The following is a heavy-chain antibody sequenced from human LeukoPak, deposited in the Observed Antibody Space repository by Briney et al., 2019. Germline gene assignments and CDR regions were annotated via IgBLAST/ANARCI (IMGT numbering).Heavy chain of an antibody. CDR3: ARGKGPSYYYDSSGYLH. Sequence: GGSLRPSCAASGFTFSSYAMHWVRQAPGKGLEWVAVISYDGSNKYYADSVKGRFTISRDNSKNTLYLQMNSLRAEDTAVYYCARGKGPSYYYDSSGYLHWGQGTLVTVSS. CDR2: ISYDGSNK. V-gene: IGHV3-30-3*01. J-gene: IGHJ4*02. CDR1: GFTFSSYA. D-gene: IGHD3-22*01.